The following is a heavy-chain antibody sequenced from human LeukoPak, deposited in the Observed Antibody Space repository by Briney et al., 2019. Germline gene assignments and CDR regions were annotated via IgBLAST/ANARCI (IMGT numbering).Heavy chain of an antibody. D-gene: IGHD4-23*01. CDR3: GRVGPATVLSPFDY. Sequence: PSETLSLTCTVSGGSISSYYWSWIRQPPGKGLDWIGHIYYSGSTNYNPSLKSRVTISVDTSKNQFSLRLASVTAADTAVYYCGRVGPATVLSPFDYWGQETLVTVYS. CDR1: GGSISSYY. J-gene: IGHJ4*02. CDR2: IYYSGST. V-gene: IGHV4-59*08.